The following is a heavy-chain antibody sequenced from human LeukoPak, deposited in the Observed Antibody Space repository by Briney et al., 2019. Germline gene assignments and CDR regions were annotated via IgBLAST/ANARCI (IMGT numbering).Heavy chain of an antibody. CDR3: ARAHCSGGSCYPYYFDY. V-gene: IGHV3-66*01. J-gene: IGHJ4*02. CDR2: IYSGGST. D-gene: IGHD2-15*01. CDR1: GFAVSSNY. Sequence: GGSLRPSCAASGFAVSSNYMSWVRQAPGKGLEWVSVIYSGGSTYYADSVKGRFTISRDNSKNTLYLQMNSLRAEDTAVYYCARAHCSGGSCYPYYFDYWGQGTLVTVSS.